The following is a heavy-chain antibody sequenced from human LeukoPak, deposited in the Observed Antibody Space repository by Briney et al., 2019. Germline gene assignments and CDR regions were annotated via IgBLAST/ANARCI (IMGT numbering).Heavy chain of an antibody. CDR3: ARGYRWLNFDY. Sequence: SETLSLTCTVYGGSISRYYWSWIRQPPGKGLEWIGYIYYSGSTNYNPSLKSRVTISVDTSKNQFSLKLSSVTAADTAVYYCARGYRWLNFDYWGQGTLVTVSS. D-gene: IGHD4-23*01. J-gene: IGHJ4*02. V-gene: IGHV4-59*01. CDR1: GGSISRYY. CDR2: IYYSGST.